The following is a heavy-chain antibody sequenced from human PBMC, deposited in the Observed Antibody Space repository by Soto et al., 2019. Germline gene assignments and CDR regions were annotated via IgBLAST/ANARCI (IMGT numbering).Heavy chain of an antibody. D-gene: IGHD3-3*01. CDR2: MTDRNKT. V-gene: IGHV3-23*01. CDR3: VKDPLYAFWGDQQEMVDV. J-gene: IGHJ6*02. Sequence: HPGGSLRLSCTASGFTFKDYAMTWVRQSPGQGLEWVSSMTDRNKTYYADSVKGRFTISRDNSKNTLYLQTNSLRADDSAVYYCVKDPLYAFWGDQQEMVDVWGQGTMVTVSS. CDR1: GFTFKDYA.